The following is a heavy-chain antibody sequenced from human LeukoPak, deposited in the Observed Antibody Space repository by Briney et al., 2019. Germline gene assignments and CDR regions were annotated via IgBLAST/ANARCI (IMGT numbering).Heavy chain of an antibody. CDR1: GGSISSYY. V-gene: IGHV4-59*01. CDR2: IYYSGST. CDR3: ARVALGYSSGWGIDY. D-gene: IGHD6-19*01. Sequence: SETLSLTCTVFGGSISSYYWSWIRQPPGKGLEWIGYIYYSGSTNYNPSLKSRVTISVDTSKNQFSLKLSSVTAADTAVYYCARVALGYSSGWGIDYWGQGTLVTVSS. J-gene: IGHJ4*02.